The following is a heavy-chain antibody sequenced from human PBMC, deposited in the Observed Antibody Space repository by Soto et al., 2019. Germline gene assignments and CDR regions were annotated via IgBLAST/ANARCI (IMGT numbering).Heavy chain of an antibody. D-gene: IGHD3-3*01. V-gene: IGHV3-7*01. J-gene: IGHJ4*02. CDR3: ARATLEWFSYHFDY. CDR2: IKQDGSEK. CDR1: GFTFSSYW. Sequence: GGSLRLSCAASGFTFSSYWMSWVRQAPGKGLEWVANIKQDGSEKYYVDSVKGRFTISRDNAKNSLYLQMNSLRAEDTAVYYCARATLEWFSYHFDYWGQGTLVTVSS.